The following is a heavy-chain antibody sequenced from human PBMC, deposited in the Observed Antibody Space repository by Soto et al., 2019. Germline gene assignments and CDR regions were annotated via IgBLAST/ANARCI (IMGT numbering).Heavy chain of an antibody. D-gene: IGHD3-9*01. CDR1: GYTFTSYA. V-gene: IGHV1-3*01. CDR2: INAGNGNT. CDR3: ARDPPYYDILTGYYSGYYGMDV. Sequence: ASVKVSCKASGYTFTSYAMHWVRQAPGQRLEWMGWINAGNGNTKYSQKFQGRVTITRDTSASTAYMELSSLRSEDTAVYYCARDPPYYDILTGYYSGYYGMDVWGQGTTVTV. J-gene: IGHJ6*02.